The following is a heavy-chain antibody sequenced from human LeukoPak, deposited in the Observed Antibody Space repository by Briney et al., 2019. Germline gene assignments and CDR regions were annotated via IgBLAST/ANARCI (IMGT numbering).Heavy chain of an antibody. Sequence: GASVKVSCKASGYAFTTYGINWVRQAPGQGLEWMGWISAYNGDTNYAQNVQGRVTMSTDTSTSTAYMELRSLRSDDTVVYYCATAVAGISYYYYYMDVWGKGTTVTVSS. CDR2: ISAYNGDT. J-gene: IGHJ6*03. D-gene: IGHD6-19*01. CDR3: ATAVAGISYYYYYMDV. CDR1: GYAFTTYG. V-gene: IGHV1-18*01.